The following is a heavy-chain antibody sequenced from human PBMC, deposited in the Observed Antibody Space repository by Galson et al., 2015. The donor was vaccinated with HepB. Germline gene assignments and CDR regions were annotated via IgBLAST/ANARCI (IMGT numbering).Heavy chain of an antibody. CDR2: IKSRRDGGTT. CDR3: TTEGTWIQISFLDF. Sequence: SLRLSCAASGFTFTNACMNWVRQAPGKGLEWVGRIKSRRDGGTTDYAAPVKGRFTISRDDSKDTLYLQMNSLKTDDTAMYYCTTEGTWIQISFLDFWGQGALVTVSS. J-gene: IGHJ4*02. V-gene: IGHV3-15*01. CDR1: GFTFTNAC. D-gene: IGHD5-18*01.